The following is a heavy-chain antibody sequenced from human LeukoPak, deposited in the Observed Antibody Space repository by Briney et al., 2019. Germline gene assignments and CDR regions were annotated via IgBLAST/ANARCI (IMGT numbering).Heavy chain of an antibody. Sequence: GSSVKVSCKASGGTFSSYAISWVRQAPGQGLEWMGGIIPIFGTVNYAQKFQGRVTIMADKSTSTAYMELSSLRSEDTAVYYCARTPVYCSSTSCYQRFDPWGQGTLVTVSS. CDR1: GGTFSSYA. CDR2: IIPIFGTV. J-gene: IGHJ5*02. D-gene: IGHD2-2*01. V-gene: IGHV1-69*06. CDR3: ARTPVYCSSTSCYQRFDP.